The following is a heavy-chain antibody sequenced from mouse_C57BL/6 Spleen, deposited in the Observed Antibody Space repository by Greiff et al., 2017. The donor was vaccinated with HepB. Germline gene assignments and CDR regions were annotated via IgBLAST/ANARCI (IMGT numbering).Heavy chain of an antibody. CDR2: IDPSDSYT. CDR1: GYTFTSYW. V-gene: IGHV1-69*01. D-gene: IGHD1-1*01. CDR3: AAITTVVATEEDYFDY. Sequence: VQLQQPGAELVMPGASVKLSCKASGYTFTSYWMHWVKQRPGQGLEWIGEIDPSDSYTNYNQKFKGKSTLTVDKSSSTAYMQLSSLTSEDSAVYYCAAITTVVATEEDYFDYWGQGTTLTVSS. J-gene: IGHJ2*01.